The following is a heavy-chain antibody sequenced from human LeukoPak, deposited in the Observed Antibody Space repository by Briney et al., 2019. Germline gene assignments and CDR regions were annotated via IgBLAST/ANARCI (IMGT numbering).Heavy chain of an antibody. D-gene: IGHD3-16*01. J-gene: IGHJ4*02. CDR1: GGSFSGYY. CDR3: ARGQDVTYYFDY. CDR2: INHSGST. Sequence: SETLSLTCAVYGGSFSGYYWSWIRQPPGKGLEWIGEINHSGSTNYNPSLKSRVTISVGTSKNQFSLKLSSVTAADTAVYYCARGQDVTYYFDYWGQGTLVTVYS. V-gene: IGHV4-34*01.